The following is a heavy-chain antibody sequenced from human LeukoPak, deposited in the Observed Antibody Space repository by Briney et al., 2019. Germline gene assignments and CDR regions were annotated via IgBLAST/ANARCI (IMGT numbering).Heavy chain of an antibody. CDR3: ARDRGDNGDYVGGDDY. CDR2: INWNGGST. J-gene: IGHJ4*02. Sequence: GGSLRLSCAASGFTFDDYGMSWVRQAPGKGLEWVSGINWNGGSTGYADSVKGRFTISRDNAKNSLYLQMNSLRAEDTALYYCARDRGDNGDYVGGDDYWGQGTLVTVPS. D-gene: IGHD4-17*01. V-gene: IGHV3-20*04. CDR1: GFTFDDYG.